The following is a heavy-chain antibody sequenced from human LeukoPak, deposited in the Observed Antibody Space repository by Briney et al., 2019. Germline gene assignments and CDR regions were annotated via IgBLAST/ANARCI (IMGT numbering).Heavy chain of an antibody. Sequence: GASVKVSCKTSGYTFTSYNMHWVRQAPGQGLEWMGWIKPNSGATDYAQKFHGRVTMTRDTSISTAYMELSSLTSDDTAVYYCARVNSSNSLGWFDPWGQGTLVSVSS. CDR1: GYTFTSYN. CDR3: ARVNSSNSLGWFDP. J-gene: IGHJ5*02. CDR2: IKPNSGAT. D-gene: IGHD4-23*01. V-gene: IGHV1-2*02.